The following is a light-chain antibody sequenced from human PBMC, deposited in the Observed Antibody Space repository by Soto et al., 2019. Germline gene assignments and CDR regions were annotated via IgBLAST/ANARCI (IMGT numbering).Light chain of an antibody. CDR1: SSDIGGYNY. CDR3: NSYTDSSTLVV. Sequence: QSVLTQPASVSGSPGQSITIPCTGTSSDIGGYNYVSWYQQHPGKAPKLMIYEVSNRPLGVSNRFSGSKSGNTASLTISGLQAEDEADYYCNSYTDSSTLVVFGTGTKVTVL. V-gene: IGLV2-14*01. CDR2: EVS. J-gene: IGLJ1*01.